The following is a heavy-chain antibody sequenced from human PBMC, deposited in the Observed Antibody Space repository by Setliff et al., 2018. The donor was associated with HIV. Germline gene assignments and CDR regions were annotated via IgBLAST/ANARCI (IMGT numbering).Heavy chain of an antibody. J-gene: IGHJ6*02. D-gene: IGHD3-3*01. CDR3: ARAPTLFGVEYYYYFGMDV. CDR1: GYTFTGYY. CDR2: INPHSGDT. Sequence: ASVKVSCKASGYTFTGYYMHWVRQAPGQGLEWMGWINPHSGDTNYAQKFQDRVTMTRDTSVNIAYMQLSRLRSDDTAVYYCARAPTLFGVEYYYYFGMDVWGQGTTVTV. V-gene: IGHV1-2*02.